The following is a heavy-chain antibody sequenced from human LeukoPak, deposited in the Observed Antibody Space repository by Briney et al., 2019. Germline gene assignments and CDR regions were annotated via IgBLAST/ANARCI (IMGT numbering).Heavy chain of an antibody. Sequence: SETLSLTCTVSGGPISSYYWSWIRQPPGKGLEWIGYIYYSGSTNYNPSLKSRVTISVDTSKNQFSLKLSSVTAADTAVYYCARLSYGPKRTSHWGQGTLVTVSS. J-gene: IGHJ4*02. CDR2: IYYSGST. CDR1: GGPISSYY. V-gene: IGHV4-59*08. D-gene: IGHD5-18*01. CDR3: ARLSYGPKRTSH.